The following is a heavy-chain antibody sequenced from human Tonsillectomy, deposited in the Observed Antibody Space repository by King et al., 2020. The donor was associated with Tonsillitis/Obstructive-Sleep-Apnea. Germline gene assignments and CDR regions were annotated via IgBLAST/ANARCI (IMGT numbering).Heavy chain of an antibody. CDR2: IDSRSDTI. V-gene: IGHV3-48*02. Sequence: VQLVESGGGLVQPGGSLRLSCAASGFTFSGYSMNWVRQAPGKGLEWVSYIDSRSDTIYYADSVKGRFTISSDNAKNSLYLQMNSLRDDDTAVYYCVRDHCSSVTCYNFDCWGQGALVTVSS. J-gene: IGHJ4*02. CDR3: VRDHCSSVTCYNFDC. CDR1: GFTFSGYS. D-gene: IGHD2-2*02.